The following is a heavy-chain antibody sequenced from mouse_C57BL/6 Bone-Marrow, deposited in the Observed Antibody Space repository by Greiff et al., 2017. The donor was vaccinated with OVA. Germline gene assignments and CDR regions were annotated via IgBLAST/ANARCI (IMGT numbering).Heavy chain of an antibody. D-gene: IGHD2-5*01. CDR2: IDPSDSYT. CDR1: GYTFTSYW. J-gene: IGHJ4*01. Sequence: QVQLKQPGAELVMPGASVKLSCKASGYTFTSYWMHWVKQRPGQGLEWIGEIDPSDSYTNYNQKFKGKSTLTVDKSSSTAYMQLSSLTSEDSAVYYCARYSTFSYYAMDYWGQGTSVTVSS. CDR3: ARYSTFSYYAMDY. V-gene: IGHV1-69*01.